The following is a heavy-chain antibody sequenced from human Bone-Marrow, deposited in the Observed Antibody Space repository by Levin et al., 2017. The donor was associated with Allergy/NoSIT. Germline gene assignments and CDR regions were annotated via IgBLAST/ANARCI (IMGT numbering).Heavy chain of an antibody. CDR2: IIPIFGTA. V-gene: IGHV1-69*13. Sequence: SVKVSCKASGGTFSSYSISWLRQAPGQGLEWMGGIIPIFGTANYAQKFQGRVTITADESTSTAYMELSSLRSEDTAMYYCSREIYAGYCSGGSCYSVFDYWGQGTLVTVAS. CDR3: SREIYAGYCSGGSCYSVFDY. J-gene: IGHJ4*02. D-gene: IGHD2-15*01. CDR1: GGTFSSYS.